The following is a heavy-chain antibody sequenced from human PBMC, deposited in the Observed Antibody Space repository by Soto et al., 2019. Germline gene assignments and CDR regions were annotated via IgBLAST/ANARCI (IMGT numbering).Heavy chain of an antibody. Sequence: GGSLRLSCAASGFTFSSYWMSWVRQAPGKGLEWVANIKQDGSEKYYVDSVKGRFTISRDNAKNSLYLQMNSLRAEDTAVYYCARSIEGYSSGWYERHSGFDYWGQGTLVTVSS. CDR3: ARSIEGYSSGWYERHSGFDY. D-gene: IGHD6-19*01. J-gene: IGHJ4*02. V-gene: IGHV3-7*01. CDR1: GFTFSSYW. CDR2: IKQDGSEK.